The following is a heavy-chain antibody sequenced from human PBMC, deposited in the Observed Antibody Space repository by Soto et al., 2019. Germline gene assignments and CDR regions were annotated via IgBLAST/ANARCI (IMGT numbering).Heavy chain of an antibody. Sequence: EVQLVESGGVVVQPGGSLRLSCAASGFTFDEYTMHWVRQAPGKGLEWVSLITWDGGSTYYAGSVKGRFTISRDNSKNSLYLQMNSLRTEDTALYYCAKDMKYYYGSGSYDYYNYGMDVWGQGTTVAVS. J-gene: IGHJ6*02. CDR1: GFTFDEYT. D-gene: IGHD3-10*01. CDR3: AKDMKYYYGSGSYDYYNYGMDV. CDR2: ITWDGGST. V-gene: IGHV3-43*01.